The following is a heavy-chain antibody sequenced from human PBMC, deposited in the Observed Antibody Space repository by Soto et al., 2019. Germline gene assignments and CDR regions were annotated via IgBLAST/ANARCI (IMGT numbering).Heavy chain of an antibody. J-gene: IGHJ5*02. V-gene: IGHV4-31*03. CDR2: IFYSGST. D-gene: IGHD2-21*01. CDR1: GGSIRNGAYY. CDR3: AREALVVVYGCDP. Sequence: SETLSLTCTVSGGSIRNGAYYWSWLRQHPVKGLEWIGHIFYSGSTYYNPSLQSRLTMSVDGSKNQFSLKLSSVTAADTAVYYCAREALVVVYGCDPWGQGTLVTVSS.